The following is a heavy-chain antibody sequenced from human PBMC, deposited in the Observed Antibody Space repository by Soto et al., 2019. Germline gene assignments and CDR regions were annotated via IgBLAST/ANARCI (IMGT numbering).Heavy chain of an antibody. V-gene: IGHV1-69*18. CDR1: GGTFSSYA. CDR2: IIPAVGTA. CDR3: ARLGQGFFDY. Sequence: QVQLVQSGAEVKKPGSSVKVSCKASGGTFSSYAICWVRQAPGQGLEWMGSIIPAVGTADYAQKFQGRVTITADESARTAYMEVSSLTSEDTAVYYCARLGQGFFDYWGQGTLVTVSS. J-gene: IGHJ4*02. D-gene: IGHD7-27*01.